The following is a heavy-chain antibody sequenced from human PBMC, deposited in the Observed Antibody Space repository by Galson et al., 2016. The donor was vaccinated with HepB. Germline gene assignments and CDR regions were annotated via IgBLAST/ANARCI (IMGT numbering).Heavy chain of an antibody. CDR3: ARGSWAPFES. CDR2: LSFDGSAR. Sequence: RLSCAASGFRFSSVWMHWVRQAPGKGLVWVLGLSFDGSARRYADSVKSRFTISRDNAKNTLYLEMTSLSAEDTAVYYCARGSWAPFESWGQGTLVTVSS. V-gene: IGHV3-74*01. CDR1: GFRFSSVW. D-gene: IGHD3-10*01. J-gene: IGHJ5*01.